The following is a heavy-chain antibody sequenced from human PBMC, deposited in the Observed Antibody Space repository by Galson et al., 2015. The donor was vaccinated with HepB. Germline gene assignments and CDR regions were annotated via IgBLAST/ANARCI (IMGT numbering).Heavy chain of an antibody. CDR2: INLFNGNI. V-gene: IGHV1-18*01. CDR3: ARDPPVPGYSGYDPRRGYYYYMDV. D-gene: IGHD5-12*01. Sequence: SVKVSCKASGYTFTAYATSWVRQAPGQGLEWMGRINLFNGNINCAQKLQGRVTMTTDTSTSTAYMELRSLRSDDTAVYYCARDPPVPGYSGYDPRRGYYYYMDVWGKGTTVTVSS. CDR1: GYTFTAYA. J-gene: IGHJ6*03.